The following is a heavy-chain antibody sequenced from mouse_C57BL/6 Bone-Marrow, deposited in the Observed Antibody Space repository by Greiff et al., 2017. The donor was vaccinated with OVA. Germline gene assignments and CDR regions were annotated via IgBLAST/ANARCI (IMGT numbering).Heavy chain of an antibody. CDR2: IYPRGGNT. J-gene: IGHJ4*01. CDR3: AKYYYGSSSFYDMDD. V-gene: IGHV1-81*01. Sequence: VQLQQSGAGLARPGASLKLSCEASGYTFTSYGISWVHQTTGQGLEWIGEIYPRGGNTYYNEKFKGQVTLTADKSYSTPYLQLRSLTSEDSAVSVCAKYYYGSSSFYDMDDWGKGTSVTVSS. D-gene: IGHD1-1*01. CDR1: GYTFTSYG.